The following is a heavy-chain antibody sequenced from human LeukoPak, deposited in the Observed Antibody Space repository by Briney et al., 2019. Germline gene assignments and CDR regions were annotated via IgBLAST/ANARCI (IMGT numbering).Heavy chain of an antibody. CDR3: TTDPSSSYSSGWYNWFDP. V-gene: IGHV3-15*01. J-gene: IGHJ5*02. CDR1: GFTFNNAW. Sequence: PGGSLRLSCAVSGFTFNNAWMNWVRRAPGKGLEWVGRIKSKTDGGTTYYAAPVKGRFTISRDDSKNTLYLQMNSLKTEDTAVYYCTTDPSSSYSSGWYNWFDPWGQGTLVTVSS. CDR2: IKSKTDGGTT. D-gene: IGHD6-19*01.